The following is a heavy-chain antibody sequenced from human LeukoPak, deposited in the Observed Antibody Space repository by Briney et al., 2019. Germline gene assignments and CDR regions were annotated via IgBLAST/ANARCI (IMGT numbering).Heavy chain of an antibody. CDR3: ARGPCSSTSCHVSYYYYMDV. D-gene: IGHD2-2*01. V-gene: IGHV1-18*01. CDR2: ISAYSGNT. CDR1: GYTFTSYG. J-gene: IGHJ6*03. Sequence: ASVKLSCKASGYTFTSYGISWVRQAPGQGLEWMGWISAYSGNTDYAQKLQGRVTMTTDTSTSTAYMQLRSLRSDDTAVYYCARGPCSSTSCHVSYYYYMDVWGKGTTVTVSS.